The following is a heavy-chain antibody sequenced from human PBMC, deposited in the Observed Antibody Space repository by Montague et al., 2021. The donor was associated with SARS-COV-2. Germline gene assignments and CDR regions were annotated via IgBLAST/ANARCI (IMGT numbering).Heavy chain of an antibody. J-gene: IGHJ4*02. CDR1: GGSISAGDYY. V-gene: IGHV4-31*03. D-gene: IGHD3-22*01. Sequence: TLSLTCIVSGGSISAGDYYWTWIRQHPGKGLEWIGYIYYSGSTYYXPSLKSRVTISVDTSKNQFSLNLSSVTAADTAVYYCARDPFYYNTSGYHYFDHWGQGTLVTASS. CDR2: IYYSGST. CDR3: ARDPFYYNTSGYHYFDH.